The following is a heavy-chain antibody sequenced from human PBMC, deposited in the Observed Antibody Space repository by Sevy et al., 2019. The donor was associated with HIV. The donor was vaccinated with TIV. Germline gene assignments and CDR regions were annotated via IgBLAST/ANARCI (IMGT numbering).Heavy chain of an antibody. Sequence: ASVKVSCKASGYTLTSYYMHWVRQAPGQGLEWMGIINPSGGSTSYAQKFQGRVTMTRDTSTSTVYMELSSLRSEDTAVYYCAREGSSSSKFTWFDPWGQGTLVTVSS. CDR2: INPSGGST. D-gene: IGHD6-6*01. CDR1: GYTLTSYY. V-gene: IGHV1-46*03. CDR3: AREGSSSSKFTWFDP. J-gene: IGHJ5*02.